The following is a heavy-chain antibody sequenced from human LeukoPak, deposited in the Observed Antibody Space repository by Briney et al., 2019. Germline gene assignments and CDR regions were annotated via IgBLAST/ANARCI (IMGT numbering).Heavy chain of an antibody. CDR2: IYYSGST. D-gene: IGHD5-18*01. J-gene: IGHJ4*02. CDR3: ARAGGPKAEYGYSYGSNFDY. V-gene: IGHV4-30-4*01. Sequence: ASETLSLTCTASGGSISSGDYYWSWIRQPPGKGLEWIGYIYYSGSTYYNPSLKSRVTISVDTSKNQFSLKLSSVTAADTAVYYCARAGGPKAEYGYSYGSNFDYWGQGTLVTVSS. CDR1: GGSISSGDYY.